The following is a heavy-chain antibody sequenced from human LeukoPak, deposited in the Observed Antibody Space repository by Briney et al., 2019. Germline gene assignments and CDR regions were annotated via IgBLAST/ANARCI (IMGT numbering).Heavy chain of an antibody. D-gene: IGHD3-22*01. Sequence: PSETLSLTCAVYGGSFSGYYWSWIRQPPGRGLEWIGEINHSGSPNYNPSLKSRVTISVDTSKNQFSLKLSSVTAADTAVYYCARGPRDYYDSSGYSHDYFDYWGQGTLVTVSS. CDR1: GGSFSGYY. J-gene: IGHJ4*02. CDR3: ARGPRDYYDSSGYSHDYFDY. CDR2: INHSGSP. V-gene: IGHV4-34*01.